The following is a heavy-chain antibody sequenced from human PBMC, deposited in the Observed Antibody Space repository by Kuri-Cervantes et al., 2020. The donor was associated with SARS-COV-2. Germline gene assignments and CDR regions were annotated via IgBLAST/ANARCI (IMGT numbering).Heavy chain of an antibody. V-gene: IGHV3-23*01. D-gene: IGHD3-22*01. J-gene: IGHJ4*02. CDR3: ARERRVNPLYYDSSGGVLDY. CDR2: ISGSGGST. Sequence: GGSLRLSCAASGFTFSNAWMSWVRQAPGKGLEWVSAISGSGGSTYYADSVKGRFTISRDNSKNTLYLQMNSLRAEDTAVYYCARERRVNPLYYDSSGGVLDYWGQGTLVTVSS. CDR1: GFTFSNAW.